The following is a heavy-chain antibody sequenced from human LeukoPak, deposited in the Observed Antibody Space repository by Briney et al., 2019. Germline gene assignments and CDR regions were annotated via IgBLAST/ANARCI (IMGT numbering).Heavy chain of an antibody. V-gene: IGHV4-30-2*01. CDR1: GGSISSGGYS. CDR3: ARAGTTMIVAFDY. J-gene: IGHJ4*02. CDR2: IYHSGST. D-gene: IGHD3-22*01. Sequence: SQTQSLTCAVSGGSISSGGYSWSWIRQPPGKGLEWIGYIYHSGSTYYNPSLKSRVTISVDRSKNQFSLKLSSVTAADTAVYYCARAGTTMIVAFDYWGQGTLVTVSS.